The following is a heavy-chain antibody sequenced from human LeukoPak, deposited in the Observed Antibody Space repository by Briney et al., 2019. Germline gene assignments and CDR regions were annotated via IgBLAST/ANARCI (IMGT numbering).Heavy chain of an antibody. CDR2: IYTSGST. V-gene: IGHV4-4*09. CDR3: ARLSIAAWAWFDP. J-gene: IGHJ5*02. D-gene: IGHD6-6*01. Sequence: SETLSLTCTVSGGSISSYYWSWIRQPPGKGLEWIGYIYTSGSTNYNPSLKSRVTISVDTSKNQFSLKLSSVTAADTAVYYCARLSIAAWAWFDPWGQGTLVTVSS. CDR1: GGSISSYY.